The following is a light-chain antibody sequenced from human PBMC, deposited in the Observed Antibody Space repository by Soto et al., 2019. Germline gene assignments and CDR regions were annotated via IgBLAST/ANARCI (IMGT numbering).Light chain of an antibody. CDR2: EVS. CDR1: SSDVGGYNY. V-gene: IGLV2-14*01. Sequence: QSALTQPASVSGSPGQSITISCTGTSSDVGGYNYVSWYQQYPGKAPKLMISEVSIRPSGVSHRFSGSKSGNTAFLIISGLQAEDEADYYCSSYTNISTLEVFGTGTKVTVL. J-gene: IGLJ1*01. CDR3: SSYTNISTLEV.